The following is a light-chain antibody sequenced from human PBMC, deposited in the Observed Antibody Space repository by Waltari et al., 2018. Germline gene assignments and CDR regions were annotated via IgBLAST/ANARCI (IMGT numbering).Light chain of an antibody. CDR2: EAT. CDR1: QSVRRF. CDR3: QKYGTLPAT. J-gene: IGKJ1*01. Sequence: EIVLTQSPGTLSLSPGERATLSCRASQSVRRFLAWYQQKLGQAPRLLIYEATSRATGIPDRFSGSGFGTDFSLIISRLEPEDFAVYYCQKYGTLPATFGQGTKV. V-gene: IGKV3-20*01.